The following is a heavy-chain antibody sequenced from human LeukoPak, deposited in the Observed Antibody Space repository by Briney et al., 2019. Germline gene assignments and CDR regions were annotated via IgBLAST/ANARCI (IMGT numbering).Heavy chain of an antibody. J-gene: IGHJ3*02. V-gene: IGHV4-34*01. CDR2: INHSRST. Sequence: PSETLSLTCAVYGGSFSGYYWSWIRQPPGKGLEWIGEINHSRSTNYNPSLRSRVTISVDTSKNQFSLKLSSVTAADTAVYYCASTMIVVDTRSPAFDIWGQGTMVTVSS. CDR3: ASTMIVVDTRSPAFDI. D-gene: IGHD3-22*01. CDR1: GGSFSGYY.